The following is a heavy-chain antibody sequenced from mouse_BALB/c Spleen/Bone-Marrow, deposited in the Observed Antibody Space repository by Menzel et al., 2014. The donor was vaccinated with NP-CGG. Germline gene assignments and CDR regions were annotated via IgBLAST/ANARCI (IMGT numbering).Heavy chain of an antibody. V-gene: IGHV4-1*02. CDR1: GFDFSRYW. CDR2: INPDSSTI. CDR3: ARLYYYGLQDY. Sequence: EVMLVESGGGLVQPGGSLKLSCAASGFDFSRYWMSWVRQAPGKGLEWIGEINPDSSTISYTPSLKDKFIISRDNAKNTLYLQMSKVRSEDTALYYCARLYYYGLQDYWGQGTTLTVSS. D-gene: IGHD1-1*01. J-gene: IGHJ2*01.